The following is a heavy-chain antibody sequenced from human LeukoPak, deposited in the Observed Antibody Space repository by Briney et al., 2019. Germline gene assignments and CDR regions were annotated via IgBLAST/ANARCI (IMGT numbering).Heavy chain of an antibody. D-gene: IGHD2-15*01. J-gene: IGHJ6*03. CDR3: ARGYCSGGSCYSYYYYNYMNV. V-gene: IGHV4-4*02. CDR2: IYHSGST. CDR1: GGSISSSNW. Sequence: SGTLSLTCAVSGGSISSSNWWSWVRQPPGKGLEWIGEIYHSGSTNYNPSLKSRVTISVDKSKNQFSLKLSSVTAADTAVYYCARGYCSGGSCYSYYYYNYMNVWGKGTTVTVSS.